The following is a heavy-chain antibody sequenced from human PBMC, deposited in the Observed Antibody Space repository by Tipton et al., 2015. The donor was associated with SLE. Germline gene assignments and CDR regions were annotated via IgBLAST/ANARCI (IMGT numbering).Heavy chain of an antibody. CDR1: GGSISSSSYY. V-gene: IGHV4-39*07. CDR2: IYYSGTT. Sequence: GSLRLSCTVSGGSISSSSYYWGWIRQPPGKGLQWIGSIYYSGTTYYNPSLKSRVTISVDTSKNQFSLKLSSVTAADTAVYNCVRDRGYAHFGYWGQGTLVTVSS. J-gene: IGHJ4*02. D-gene: IGHD5-12*01. CDR3: VRDRGYAHFGY.